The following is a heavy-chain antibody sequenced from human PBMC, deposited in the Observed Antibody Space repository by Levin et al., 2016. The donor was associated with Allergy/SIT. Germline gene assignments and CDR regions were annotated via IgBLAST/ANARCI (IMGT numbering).Heavy chain of an antibody. V-gene: IGHV1-69*01. D-gene: IGHD2-8*01. CDR2: IIPIFGTA. J-gene: IGHJ4*02. CDR3: ARCPNPDMGGLGLMKYYFDY. Sequence: WVRQAPGQGLEWMGGIIPIFGTANYAQKFQGRVTITADESTSTAYMELSSLRSEDTAVYYCARCPNPDMGGLGLMKYYFDYWGQGTLVTVSS.